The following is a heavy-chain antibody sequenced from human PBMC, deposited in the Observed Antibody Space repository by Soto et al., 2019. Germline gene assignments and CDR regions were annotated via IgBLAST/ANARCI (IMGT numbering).Heavy chain of an antibody. CDR2: VSPSGTT. Sequence: QVQLQESGPGLVKPSQTLSLTCTVSGDSISVGYYWSWIRQHPGKGLEWIGYVSPSGTTYYNPSLTSRVSISTDSSKNQFSLEVSSVTAAATAVYYCARDRGPSGMDVWGQGTTVSVSS. CDR3: ARDRGPSGMDV. V-gene: IGHV4-31*03. CDR1: GDSISVGYY. J-gene: IGHJ6*02.